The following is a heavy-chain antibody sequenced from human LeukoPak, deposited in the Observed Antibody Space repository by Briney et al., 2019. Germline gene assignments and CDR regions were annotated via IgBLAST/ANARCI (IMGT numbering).Heavy chain of an antibody. CDR3: ARGDYDGWFDP. J-gene: IGHJ5*02. V-gene: IGHV4-59*01. Sequence: SETLSLTCTVSGGFIRNYYWTWIRQPPAKGLEWIGFIHDRGSTNYNPSLKSRVTISVDTSRKQFSLKLSSVTPADTAVYFCARGDYDGWFDPWGQGTLVTVSS. CDR2: IHDRGST. D-gene: IGHD4-23*01. CDR1: GGFIRNYY.